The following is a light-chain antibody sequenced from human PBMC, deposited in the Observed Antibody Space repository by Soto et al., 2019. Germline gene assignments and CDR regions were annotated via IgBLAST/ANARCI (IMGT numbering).Light chain of an antibody. V-gene: IGLV2-23*02. CDR3: CSYAGNNALV. Sequence: QSALTQPASVSGSRGQSITISCTGTSSNVGSYNFVSWYRQYPGKAPELIIYEVSQRPSTFFNRFSGSKSGNTASLTISGLQSEDEADYYCCSYAGNNALVFGVGTMLTVL. CDR1: SSNVGSYNF. J-gene: IGLJ3*02. CDR2: EVS.